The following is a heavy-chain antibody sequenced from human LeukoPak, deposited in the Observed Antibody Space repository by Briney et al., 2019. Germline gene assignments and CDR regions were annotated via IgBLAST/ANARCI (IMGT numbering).Heavy chain of an antibody. CDR1: GLTLNNAW. Sequence: GGSLRLSCEASGLTLNNAWMTWVRQAPGKGLEWVGRIKSKSDGGTADYAAPVKGRFTISRGDSKNTLYLQMNSLKTEDTAVYYCTPGVVGPTSWGQGTLVTVSS. D-gene: IGHD1-26*01. CDR2: IKSKSDGGTA. J-gene: IGHJ4*02. V-gene: IGHV3-15*01. CDR3: TPGVVGPTS.